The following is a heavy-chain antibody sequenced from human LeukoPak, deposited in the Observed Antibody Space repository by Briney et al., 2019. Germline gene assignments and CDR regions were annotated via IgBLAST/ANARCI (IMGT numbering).Heavy chain of an antibody. D-gene: IGHD1-26*01. CDR3: AAPGRVGAFDY. J-gene: IGHJ4*02. V-gene: IGHV4-34*01. CDR2: INHSGST. CDR1: GGSFSGYY. Sequence: SETLSLTCAVYGGSFSGYYWSWIRQPPGKGLEWTGEINHSGSTNYNPSLKSRVTISVDTSKNQFSLKLSSVTAADTAVYYCAAPGRVGAFDYWGQGTLVTVSS.